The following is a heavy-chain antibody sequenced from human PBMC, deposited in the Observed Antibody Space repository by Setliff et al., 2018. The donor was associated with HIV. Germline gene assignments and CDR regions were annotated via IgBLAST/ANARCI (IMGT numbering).Heavy chain of an antibody. Sequence: GGSLRLSCAASGFTFSSYAMSWVRQAPGKGLEWVSAISGSGGSTYYADSVKGRFTISRDNSKNTLYLQMNSLRAEDTSVYYCAKDPRAAVATICDNWGQGTLVTVSS. J-gene: IGHJ4*02. D-gene: IGHD5-12*01. V-gene: IGHV3-23*01. CDR1: GFTFSSYA. CDR3: AKDPRAAVATICDN. CDR2: ISGSGGST.